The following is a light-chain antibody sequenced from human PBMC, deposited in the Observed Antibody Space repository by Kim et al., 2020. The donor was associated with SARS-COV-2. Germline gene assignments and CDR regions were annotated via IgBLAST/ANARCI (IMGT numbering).Light chain of an antibody. Sequence: EIVLTQSPATLSLSPGDTATLSCRASQSISSYLAWYQQKPGQAPRLIIYGSYNRATGIPVRFSGSRSGTDFTLTISSLEAEDGAVYFCKQRSDGPLTFGGGTKVEIK. J-gene: IGKJ4*01. V-gene: IGKV3-11*01. CDR2: GSY. CDR3: KQRSDGPLT. CDR1: QSISSY.